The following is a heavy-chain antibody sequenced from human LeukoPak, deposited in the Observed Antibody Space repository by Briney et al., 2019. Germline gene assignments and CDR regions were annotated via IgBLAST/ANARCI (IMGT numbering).Heavy chain of an antibody. CDR1: GFTFSSYA. V-gene: IGHV3-30-3*02. CDR3: AKHYYGSGRTFFDY. J-gene: IGHJ4*02. CDR2: ISYDGSNK. Sequence: GGSLRLSCAASGFTFSSYAMHWVRQAPGKGQEWVAVISYDGSNKYYADSVKGRFTISRDNSKNTLYLQMNSLRAEDTAVYYCAKHYYGSGRTFFDYWGQGTLVTVSS. D-gene: IGHD3-10*01.